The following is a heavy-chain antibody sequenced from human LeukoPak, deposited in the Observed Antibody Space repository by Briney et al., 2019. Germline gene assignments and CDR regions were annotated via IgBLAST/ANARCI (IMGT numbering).Heavy chain of an antibody. CDR1: GFTFSSYG. CDR2: IRYDGSNK. J-gene: IGHJ6*03. V-gene: IGHV3-30*02. CDR3: AKDRPRDYYYYMDV. Sequence: PGGSLRLSCAASGFTFSSYGMHWVRQAPGKGLEWVAFIRYDGSNKYYADSVKGRFTISRDNSKNTLYLQMNSLRAEDTAVYYCAKDRPRDYYYYMDVWGKGTTVTVSS.